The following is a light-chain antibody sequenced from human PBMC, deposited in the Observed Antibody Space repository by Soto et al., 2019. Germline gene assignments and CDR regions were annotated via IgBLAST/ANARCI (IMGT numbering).Light chain of an antibody. CDR2: SAS. CDR3: QQYNNSVYT. V-gene: IGKV3-20*01. J-gene: IGKJ2*01. Sequence: EIVLTQSPGTLSLSPGERATLSCRTSQSLSSSYLAWYQQKPGQAPRLLIYSASSRATGIPDRFSGRGSGKDFTLTINRLEPEDFAVYYCQQYNNSVYTFGQGTRLEIK. CDR1: QSLSSSY.